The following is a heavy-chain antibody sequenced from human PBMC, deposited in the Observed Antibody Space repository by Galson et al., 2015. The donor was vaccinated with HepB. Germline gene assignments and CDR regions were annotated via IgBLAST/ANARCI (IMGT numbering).Heavy chain of an antibody. V-gene: IGHV4-34*01. Sequence: ETLSLTCAVYGGSFSGYYWSWIRQPPGKGLEWIGEINYSGTTHYSPSLESRVTISVDTSKNQFSLKLTSVTAAETAVYYCARGSDVLVSGVRHHRHYYMDVWGKGTTVTVSS. CDR1: GGSFSGYY. CDR2: INYSGTT. CDR3: ARGSDVLVSGVRHHRHYYMDV. J-gene: IGHJ6*03. D-gene: IGHD2/OR15-2a*01.